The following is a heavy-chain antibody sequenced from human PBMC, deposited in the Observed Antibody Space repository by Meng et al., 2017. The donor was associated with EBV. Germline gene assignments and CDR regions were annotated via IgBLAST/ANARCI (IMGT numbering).Heavy chain of an antibody. CDR3: AHRRDEYSSSWYGWFDP. J-gene: IGHJ5*02. V-gene: IGHV2-5*02. CDR1: GFSLCTSGVG. Sequence: QITCKESVLTLVQPTQTLTLACSFSGFSLCTSGVGVGWIRQPPGKALEWLALIYWDDDKRYSPSLKSRLTITKDSSKNQVVLTMTNMDPVDTATYYCAHRRDEYSSSWYGWFDPWGQGTLVTVSS. D-gene: IGHD6-13*01. CDR2: IYWDDDK.